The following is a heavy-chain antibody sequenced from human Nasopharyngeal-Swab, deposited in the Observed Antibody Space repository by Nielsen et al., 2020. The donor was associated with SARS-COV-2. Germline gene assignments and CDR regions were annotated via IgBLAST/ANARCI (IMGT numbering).Heavy chain of an antibody. CDR1: GGSISSSSYY. D-gene: IGHD3-22*01. CDR3: AREGGYYDSSGYLLSYYYYGMDV. Sequence: SETLSLTCTVSGGSISSSSYYWGWFRQPPGKGLEWIGSIYYSGSTYYNPSLKSRVTISVDTSKNQFSLKLSSVTAADTAVYYCAREGGYYDSSGYLLSYYYYGMDVWGQGTTVTVSS. CDR2: IYYSGST. V-gene: IGHV4-39*07. J-gene: IGHJ6*02.